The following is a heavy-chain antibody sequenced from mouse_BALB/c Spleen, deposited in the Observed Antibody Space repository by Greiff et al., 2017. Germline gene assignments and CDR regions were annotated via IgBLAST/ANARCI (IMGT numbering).Heavy chain of an antibody. CDR2: IWAGGST. V-gene: IGHV2-9*02. D-gene: IGHD1-1*01. Sequence: VQRVESGPGLVAPSQSLSITCTVSGFSLTSYGVHWVRQPPGKGLEWLRVIWAGGSTNYNSALMSRLSISKDNSKSQVFLKMNSLQTDDTAMYYCARDPTVVANYAMDYWGQGTSVTVSS. CDR1: GFSLTSYG. J-gene: IGHJ4*01. CDR3: ARDPTVVANYAMDY.